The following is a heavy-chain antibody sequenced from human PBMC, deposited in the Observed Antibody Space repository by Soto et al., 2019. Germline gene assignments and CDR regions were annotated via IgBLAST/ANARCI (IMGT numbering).Heavy chain of an antibody. CDR3: ARDGGTTGTVPQYNWFDP. CDR2: INPSGGST. V-gene: IGHV1-46*01. CDR1: GYTFTSYY. D-gene: IGHD1-1*01. Sequence: QVQLVQSGAEVKKPGASVKVSCKASGYTFTSYYIHWVRQAPGQGLEWMGIINPSGGSTSYAQKFQGRVTMTRDTSTSTVYMELSSLRSEDTAVYYCARDGGTTGTVPQYNWFDPWGQGTLVTVSS. J-gene: IGHJ5*02.